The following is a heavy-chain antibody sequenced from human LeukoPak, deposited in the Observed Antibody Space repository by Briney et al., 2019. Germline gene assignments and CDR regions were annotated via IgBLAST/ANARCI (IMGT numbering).Heavy chain of an antibody. CDR3: ARDAPYYYDSSGLDY. J-gene: IGHJ4*02. V-gene: IGHV1-18*01. CDR1: GYTFTSYG. Sequence: ASVTVSCKASGYTFTSYGISWVRQAPGQGLEWMGWISAYNGNTNYAQKLQGRVTMTTDTSTSTAYMELRSLRSDDTAVYYCARDAPYYYDSSGLDYWGQGTLVTVSS. CDR2: ISAYNGNT. D-gene: IGHD3-22*01.